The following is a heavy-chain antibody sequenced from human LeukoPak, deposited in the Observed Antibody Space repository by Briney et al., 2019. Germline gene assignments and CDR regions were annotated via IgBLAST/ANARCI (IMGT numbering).Heavy chain of an antibody. CDR3: AKGDTVAVTAYYFDY. V-gene: IGHV3-23*01. CDR1: GITFSSYA. J-gene: IGHJ4*02. D-gene: IGHD2-21*02. CDR2: ISGSGGSK. Sequence: GGSLILSCVVSGITFSSYAMTWVRQAPGKGLEWVSIISGSGGSKNYADSVKGRFTISRDNSKNTVYLQMNSLRTEDTAIYYCAKGDTVAVTAYYFDYWGQGTLVTVSS.